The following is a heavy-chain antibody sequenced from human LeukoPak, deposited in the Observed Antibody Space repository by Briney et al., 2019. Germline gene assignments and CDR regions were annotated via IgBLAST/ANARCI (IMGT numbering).Heavy chain of an antibody. CDR2: IRYDGSNK. V-gene: IGHV3-30*02. D-gene: IGHD6-13*01. J-gene: IGHJ3*02. Sequence: GGSLRLSCAASGFTFSSYSMNWVRQAPGKGLEWVAFIRYDGSNKYYADSVKGRFTISRDNSKNTLYLQMNSLRAEDTAVYYCAKDLRGSSSWGDAFDIWGQGTMVTVSS. CDR1: GFTFSSYS. CDR3: AKDLRGSSSWGDAFDI.